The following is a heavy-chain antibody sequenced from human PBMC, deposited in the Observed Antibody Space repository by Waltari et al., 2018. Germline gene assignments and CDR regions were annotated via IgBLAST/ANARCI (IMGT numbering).Heavy chain of an antibody. CDR3: ARVHGKWFNP. Sequence: VQLVEAGGTLVQPGESLRLSCAASGFSFSDFNMNWVRQAPGKGPECISYISGGGTTIYYADSVKGRFTVSRDNVKNSLYLQMNNLRVEDTAVYYCARVHGKWFNPWGQGTLVTVSS. J-gene: IGHJ5*02. CDR1: GFSFSDFN. V-gene: IGHV3-48*01. CDR2: ISGGGTTI.